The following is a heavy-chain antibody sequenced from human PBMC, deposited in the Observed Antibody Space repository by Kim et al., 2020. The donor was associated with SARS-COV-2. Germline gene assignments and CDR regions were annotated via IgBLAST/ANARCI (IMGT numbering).Heavy chain of an antibody. V-gene: IGHV3-30*18. CDR1: GFTFSSYG. Sequence: GGSLRLSCAASGFTFSSYGMHWVRQAPGKGLEWVAVISDDGSNKYYADSVKGRFTISRDNSKNTLYLQMNSLRAEDTAVYYCAKDWVWYSSSWYPDYWGQGTLVTVSS. J-gene: IGHJ4*02. CDR2: ISDDGSNK. D-gene: IGHD6-13*01. CDR3: AKDWVWYSSSWYPDY.